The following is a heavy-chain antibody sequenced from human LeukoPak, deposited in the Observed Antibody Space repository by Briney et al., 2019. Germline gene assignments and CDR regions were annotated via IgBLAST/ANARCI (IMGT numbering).Heavy chain of an antibody. CDR1: GFTFHTSA. CDR2: IVLGSGNT. CDR3: AAQRGASLHDFWSTRLFDP. J-gene: IGHJ5*02. Sequence: ASVKASCKASGFTFHTSAMQWVRQARGQRLEWIGWIVLGSGNTVYSHKFHDRVIITRDMSTSTVYMELDSLGSEDTAVYYCAAQRGASLHDFWSTRLFDPWGQGTLVTVSS. D-gene: IGHD3-3*01. V-gene: IGHV1-58*02.